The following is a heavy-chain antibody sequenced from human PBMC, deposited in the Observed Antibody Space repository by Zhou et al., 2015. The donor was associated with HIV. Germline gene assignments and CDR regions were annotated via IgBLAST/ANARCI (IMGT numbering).Heavy chain of an antibody. V-gene: IGHV1-69*12. Sequence: QVQLVQSGAEVKKPGSSVKVSCKASGGTFSSYAISWVRQAPGQGLEWMGGIIPIFGTANYAQKFQGRVTITADESTSTAYMELRSLRSDDTAVYYCARDGRNWGDNDYWGQGTLVTVSS. J-gene: IGHJ4*02. CDR1: GGTFSSYA. CDR3: ARDGRNWGDNDY. D-gene: IGHD7-27*01. CDR2: IIPIFGTA.